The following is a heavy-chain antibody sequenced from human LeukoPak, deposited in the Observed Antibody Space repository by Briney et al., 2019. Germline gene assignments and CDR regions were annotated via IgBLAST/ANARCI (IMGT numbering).Heavy chain of an antibody. J-gene: IGHJ4*02. CDR3: ARQSSGYFVDY. Sequence: GESLKISCKGSGYSFTSYWIGWVRQMPGKGPEWMGIIYPGDSDIIYSPSFRGQVTISADKSISTAYLQWGSLKASDTAMYYCARQSSGYFVDYWGQGTLVTVSS. V-gene: IGHV5-51*01. D-gene: IGHD3-22*01. CDR2: IYPGDSDI. CDR1: GYSFTSYW.